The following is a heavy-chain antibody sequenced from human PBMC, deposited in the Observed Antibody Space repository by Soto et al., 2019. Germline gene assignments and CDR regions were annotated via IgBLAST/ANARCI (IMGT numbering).Heavy chain of an antibody. D-gene: IGHD6-6*01. V-gene: IGHV3-48*03. CDR1: GFTFSSYA. J-gene: IGHJ4*02. CDR2: ISSSGSTI. CDR3: AKFSSIAAPVDY. Sequence: EVQLVESGGGLVQPGGSLRLSCAASGFTFSSYAMNWVRQAPGKGLEWVSYISSSGSTIYYADSVKGRFTISRDNAKNSLYLQMNSLRAEDTAVYYCAKFSSIAAPVDYWGQGTLVTVSS.